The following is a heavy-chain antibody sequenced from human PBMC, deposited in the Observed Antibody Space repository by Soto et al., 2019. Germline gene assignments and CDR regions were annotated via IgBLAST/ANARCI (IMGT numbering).Heavy chain of an antibody. Sequence: VGSLRLSCAASGFTFSSYSMNWVRQAPGKGLEWVSSISSSTSYIYYADSVKGRFTISRDNAKNSLYLQMNSLRAEDTAVYYCARGGSVLLWFGEARGAFDIWGQGKMVTVSS. J-gene: IGHJ3*02. CDR2: ISSSTSYI. CDR1: GFTFSSYS. CDR3: ARGGSVLLWFGEARGAFDI. D-gene: IGHD3-10*01. V-gene: IGHV3-21*01.